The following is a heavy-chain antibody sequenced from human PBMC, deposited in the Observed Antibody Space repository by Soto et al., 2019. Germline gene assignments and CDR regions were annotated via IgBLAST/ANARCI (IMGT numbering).Heavy chain of an antibody. D-gene: IGHD1-1*01. Sequence: QVHLVQSGAEVKKPGASVKVSCKGSGYGFTTYGITWVRQAPGQGLEWMAWISAHNGNTNYAQKVQGRVTVTRDTSTSTAYMELRSLRYDDTAVEYCARGRYGDYWGQGALVTVSS. CDR3: ARGRYGDY. CDR1: GYGFTTYG. CDR2: ISAHNGNT. J-gene: IGHJ4*02. V-gene: IGHV1-18*01.